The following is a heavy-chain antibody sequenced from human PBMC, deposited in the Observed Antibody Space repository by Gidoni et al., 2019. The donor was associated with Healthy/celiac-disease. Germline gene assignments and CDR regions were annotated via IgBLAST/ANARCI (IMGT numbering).Heavy chain of an antibody. J-gene: IGHJ4*02. CDR2: IWYDGSKK. CDR3: ARGESVLRYFDWLPRGGIDYYFDY. V-gene: IGHV3-33*01. D-gene: IGHD3-9*01. Sequence: QVQLVESGGGVVEPGRSLRLCCAASGFPFSSYGMHWVGQAPGKGLEWVAVIWYDGSKKYYADSVKGRFTISRDNSKNTLYLQMNSLRAEDTAVYYCARGESVLRYFDWLPRGGIDYYFDYWGQGTLVTVSS. CDR1: GFPFSSYG.